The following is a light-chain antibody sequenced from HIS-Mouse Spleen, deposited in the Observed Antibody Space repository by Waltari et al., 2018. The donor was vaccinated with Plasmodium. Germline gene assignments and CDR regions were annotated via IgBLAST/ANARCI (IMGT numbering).Light chain of an antibody. V-gene: IGLV2-11*01. J-gene: IGLJ1*01. CDR2: HVS. CDR1: SSDVGGYNY. CDR3: CSYAGSYTYV. Sequence: QSALTQPRSVSGSPGQSVTISCTGTSSDVGGYNYVSWYQQHPGKAPNLMIYHVSKRPSGVPDRFSGSKSGNTASLTISGLQAEDEADYYCCSYAGSYTYVFGTGTKVTVL.